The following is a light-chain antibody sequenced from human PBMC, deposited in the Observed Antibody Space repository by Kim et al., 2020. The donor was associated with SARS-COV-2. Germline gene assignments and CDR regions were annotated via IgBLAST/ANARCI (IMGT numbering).Light chain of an antibody. CDR1: QSVSGW. V-gene: IGKV1-39*01. J-gene: IGKJ1*01. Sequence: ASVGDRVTITCRASQSVSGWLNWYQQKPGRTPHLLVYKTSTLQTGVPPRFSGSGSGTDFTLTISSLQPEDFAAYYCQQSYSFPRTFGQGTKVDIK. CDR3: QQSYSFPRT. CDR2: KTS.